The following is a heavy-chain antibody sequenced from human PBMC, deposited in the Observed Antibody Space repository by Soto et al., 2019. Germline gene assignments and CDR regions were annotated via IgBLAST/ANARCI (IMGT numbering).Heavy chain of an antibody. CDR3: AXXXYGDY. D-gene: IGHD1-1*01. J-gene: IGHJ4*02. CDR1: GXTFTSYG. V-gene: IGHV1-18*01. CDR2: ISAHNGNT. Sequence: QVHLVQSGAEVKKPGASVKVSXKASGXTFTSYGITXVRQAPGQGLEWMGWISAHNGNTDYAQKLQGRVIVTRDTSTSTAYMELRSLISDXXAVXXXAXXXYGDYWGQGALVTVSS.